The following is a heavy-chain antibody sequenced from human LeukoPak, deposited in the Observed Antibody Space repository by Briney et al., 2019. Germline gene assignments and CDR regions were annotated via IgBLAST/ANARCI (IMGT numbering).Heavy chain of an antibody. CDR1: GFTFSSYA. V-gene: IGHV3-23*01. CDR3: ARIGVTMVRGVIIWSGFDP. J-gene: IGHJ5*02. D-gene: IGHD3-10*01. CDR2: ISGSGGST. Sequence: GGSLRLSCAASGFTFSSYAMSWVRQAPGKGLEWVSAISGSGGSTYYADSVKGRFTISRDNAKNSLYLQMNSLRAEDTAVYYCARIGVTMVRGVIIWSGFDPWGQGTLVTVSS.